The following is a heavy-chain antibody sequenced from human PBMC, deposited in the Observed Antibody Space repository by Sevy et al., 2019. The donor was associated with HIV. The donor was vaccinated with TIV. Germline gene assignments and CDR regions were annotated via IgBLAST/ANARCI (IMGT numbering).Heavy chain of an antibody. D-gene: IGHD3-22*01. V-gene: IGHV3-30-3*01. Sequence: GGSLRLSCAASGFTFSSYAMHWVRQAPGKGLEWVAVISYDGSNKYYADSVKGRFTISRDNSKNTLYLQMNSLRAEDTAVYYCARDQGGYYDSSGYHRGAFDIWGQGTMVTVSS. CDR1: GFTFSSYA. CDR2: ISYDGSNK. CDR3: ARDQGGYYDSSGYHRGAFDI. J-gene: IGHJ3*02.